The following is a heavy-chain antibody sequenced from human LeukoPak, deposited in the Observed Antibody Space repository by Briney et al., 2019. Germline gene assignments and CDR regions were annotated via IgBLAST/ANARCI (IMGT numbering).Heavy chain of an antibody. CDR3: AIAQSWDELFDS. J-gene: IGHJ4*02. D-gene: IGHD1-26*01. CDR1: GIAVIGNY. Sequence: GGSLRLSCAASGIAVIGNYMSWVRQPPGKGLEWVSFISINTDTFYADSVRGRFTICRDSSKNTLFLQMNSLRDEDSAVYYCAIAQSWDELFDSWGQGTLVTVSS. V-gene: IGHV3-53*01. CDR2: ISINTDT.